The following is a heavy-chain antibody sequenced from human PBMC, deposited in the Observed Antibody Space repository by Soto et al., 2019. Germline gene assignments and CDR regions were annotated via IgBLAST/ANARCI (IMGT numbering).Heavy chain of an antibody. Sequence: PGGSLRLACAASGFTFSSYAMSWVRQAPGKGLEWVSAISGSGGSTYYADSVKGRFTISRDNSKNTLYLQMNSLRAEDTAVYYCAKSLYGDYSFAYWGQGTLVTVSS. CDR1: GFTFSSYA. D-gene: IGHD4-17*01. CDR2: ISGSGGST. CDR3: AKSLYGDYSFAY. J-gene: IGHJ4*02. V-gene: IGHV3-23*01.